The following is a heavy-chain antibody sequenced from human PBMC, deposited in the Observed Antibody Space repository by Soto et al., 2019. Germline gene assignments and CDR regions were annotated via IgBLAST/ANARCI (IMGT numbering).Heavy chain of an antibody. D-gene: IGHD6-13*01. V-gene: IGHV3-30*18. CDR2: ISYDGSNK. CDR3: AKGTAAAPDVYYFDY. Sequence: GGSLRLSCAASGFTFSSYGMHWVRQAPGKGLEWVAVISYDGSNKYYADSVKGRFTISRDNSKNTLYLQMNSLRAEDTAVYYCAKGTAAAPDVYYFDYWGQGTLVTVSS. CDR1: GFTFSSYG. J-gene: IGHJ4*02.